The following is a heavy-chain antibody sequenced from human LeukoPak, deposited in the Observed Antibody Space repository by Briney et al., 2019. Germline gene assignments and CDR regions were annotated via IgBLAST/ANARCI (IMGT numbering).Heavy chain of an antibody. CDR2: INAGNGNA. D-gene: IGHD4-17*01. CDR3: ARDRAPKTVTSEVDAFDI. V-gene: IGHV1-3*03. Sequence: ASVKVSCKASEYTFASYAIHWVRQAPGQSLEWVGWINAGNGNAKYSQEFQGRVTITRDTFATTVYMELGSLRSEDMAVYYCARDRAPKTVTSEVDAFDIWGQGTMVTVSS. CDR1: EYTFASYA. J-gene: IGHJ3*02.